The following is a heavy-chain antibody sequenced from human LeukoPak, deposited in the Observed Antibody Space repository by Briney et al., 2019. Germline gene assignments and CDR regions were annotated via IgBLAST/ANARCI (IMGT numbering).Heavy chain of an antibody. Sequence: GGSLRLSCAASGFTFNSYAMNWVRQAPGKGLEWVSTISGDGGSKYYADSVKGRFTISRDNPKNTLFLQIISLRAEDTAIYYCAKATQSHALDVWGQGTTVTVSS. V-gene: IGHV3-23*01. J-gene: IGHJ6*02. CDR2: ISGDGGSK. CDR1: GFTFNSYA. CDR3: AKATQSHALDV.